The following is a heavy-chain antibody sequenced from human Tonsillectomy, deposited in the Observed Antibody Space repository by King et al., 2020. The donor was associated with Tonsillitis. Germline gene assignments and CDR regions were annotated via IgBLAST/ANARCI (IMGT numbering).Heavy chain of an antibody. V-gene: IGHV3-21*01. J-gene: IGHJ4*02. CDR2: ISSSSSYI. D-gene: IGHD6-19*01. CDR1: GFTFSSYS. Sequence: VQLVESGGGLVKRGGSLRLSCAASGFTFSSYSMNWVRQAPGKGLEWVSSISSSSSYIYYADSVKGRFTISRDNSKNSLYLRMNSLRAEDTAVYYCARNLGSGCSDFDYWGQGTLVTVSS. CDR3: ARNLGSGCSDFDY.